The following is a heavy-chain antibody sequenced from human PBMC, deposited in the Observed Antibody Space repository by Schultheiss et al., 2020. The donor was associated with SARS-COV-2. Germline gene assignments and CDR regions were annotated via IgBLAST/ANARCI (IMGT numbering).Heavy chain of an antibody. Sequence: SQTLSLTCTVSGGSISSGDYYWSWIRQPPGKGLEWIGYIYYSGSTNYNPSLKSRVTISVDTSKNQFSLKLSSVTAADTAVYYCARDGPPPRGLDYWGQGTLVTVSS. CDR1: GGSISSGDYY. CDR2: IYYSGST. D-gene: IGHD3-10*01. J-gene: IGHJ4*02. CDR3: ARDGPPPRGLDY. V-gene: IGHV4-61*08.